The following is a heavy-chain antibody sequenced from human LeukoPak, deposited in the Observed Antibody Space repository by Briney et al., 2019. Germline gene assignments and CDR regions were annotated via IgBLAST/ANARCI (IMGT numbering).Heavy chain of an antibody. Sequence: GESLKISCKGSGYSFTSYWIGWVRQMPGKGLEWMGTIYPGDSDTRYSPSFQGQVTISADKSISTAYLQWSSLKASDTAMYYCARLLGSGWSRAEYFQHWGQGTLDTVSS. V-gene: IGHV5-51*01. J-gene: IGHJ1*01. D-gene: IGHD6-19*01. CDR2: IYPGDSDT. CDR3: ARLLGSGWSRAEYFQH. CDR1: GYSFTSYW.